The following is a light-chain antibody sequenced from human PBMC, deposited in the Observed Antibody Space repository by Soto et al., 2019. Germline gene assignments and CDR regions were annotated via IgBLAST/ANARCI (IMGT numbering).Light chain of an antibody. CDR1: QSVSSY. CDR3: QQYGSPPIT. Sequence: IVFKQSPAGRSLSRGSTAPVSCRASQSVSSYLAWYQQQPGQAPRLLMSGTSNRATGTPDRFSGSRSGTDFTLTISRLEPEDFAVYYCQQYGSPPITFGQGTQLEI. J-gene: IGKJ5*01. CDR2: GTS. V-gene: IGKV3-20*01.